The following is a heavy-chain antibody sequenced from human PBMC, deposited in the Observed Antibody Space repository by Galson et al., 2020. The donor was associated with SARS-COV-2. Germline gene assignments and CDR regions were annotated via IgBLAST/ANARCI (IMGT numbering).Heavy chain of an antibody. CDR2: ISISSSYI. V-gene: IGHV3-21*01. CDR1: GFTFSSDS. J-gene: IGHJ6*02. CDR3: ASGAVAGTRELYYYYGMDV. D-gene: IGHD6-19*01. Sequence: AGGSLRLSCAASGFTFSSDSMNWVRQAPGKGLEWVSSISISSSYIYYADSVQDRFTISRDNAKNSLYLQMNSLRAEDTAVYYCASGAVAGTRELYYYYGMDVWGQGTTVTVSS.